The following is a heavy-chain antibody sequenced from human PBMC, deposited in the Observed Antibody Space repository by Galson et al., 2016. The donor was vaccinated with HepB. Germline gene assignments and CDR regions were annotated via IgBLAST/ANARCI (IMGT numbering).Heavy chain of an antibody. CDR1: ELTFSTYG. CDR3: AREMHVAAAAAFDF. Sequence: SLRLSCAASELTFSTYGMHWVRQAPGKGLEWVALIWHAGSKKYYDDSVKGRFTISRDNPKNTLYLQMNSLKVEDTAVYYCAREMHVAAAAAFDFWGRGTLVTVSS. CDR2: IWHAGSKK. D-gene: IGHD6-13*01. J-gene: IGHJ4*02. V-gene: IGHV3-33*01.